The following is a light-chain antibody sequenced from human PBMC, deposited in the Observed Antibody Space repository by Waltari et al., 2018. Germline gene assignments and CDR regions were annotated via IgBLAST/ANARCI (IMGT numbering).Light chain of an antibody. J-gene: IGLJ3*02. CDR3: SSYTSSSTWV. Sequence: QSALTQAASVSGSPGQPIPISCTGTTSDVGASAYVPWYQQHPGKAPKLIIYDVRNRPLGVSNRFSGSKSGITASLSISGLQAEDEAYYYCSSYTSSSTWVFGGGTKLTVL. CDR1: TSDVGASAY. V-gene: IGLV2-14*03. CDR2: DVR.